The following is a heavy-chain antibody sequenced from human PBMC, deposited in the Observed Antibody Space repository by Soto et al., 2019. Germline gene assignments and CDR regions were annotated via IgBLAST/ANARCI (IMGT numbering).Heavy chain of an antibody. CDR1: GYTFTSNG. CDR3: ARHDSSGYYYYFDY. V-gene: IGHV1-18*01. Sequence: ASAKVSCKASGYTFTSNGSSSGRQPPGQGLEWMGWISAYNGNTSYEQKLQVRVTKTTDPSTRTAYMELSSLRSEDTAVYYCARHDSSGYYYYFDYWGQGSLVTVST. D-gene: IGHD3-22*01. J-gene: IGHJ4*02. CDR2: ISAYNGNT.